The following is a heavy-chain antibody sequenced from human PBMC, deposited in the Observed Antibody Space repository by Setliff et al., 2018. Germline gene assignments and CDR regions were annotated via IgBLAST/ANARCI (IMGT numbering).Heavy chain of an antibody. D-gene: IGHD6-6*01. J-gene: IGHJ6*03. CDR1: GATFSSFG. Sequence: SVKVSCKASGATFSSFGISWVRPAPGQGLEWMGGTIPMFGTTEYAQKFQGRLTIITDESTNTAFMQLTRLRSYDTAVYYCVREGVDRRSSTDYRYYMDVWGKGTTVTVSS. CDR3: VREGVDRRSSTDYRYYMDV. V-gene: IGHV1-69*05. CDR2: TIPMFGTT.